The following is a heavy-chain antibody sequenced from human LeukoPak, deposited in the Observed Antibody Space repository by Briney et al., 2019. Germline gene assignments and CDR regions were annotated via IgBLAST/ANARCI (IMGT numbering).Heavy chain of an antibody. Sequence: GASVKVSCKASGYTFTSYGISWVRRAPGQGLEWMGWISAYNGNTNYAQKLQGRVTMTTDTSTSTAYMELSSLTSDDTAVYFCARDYLASSGYSAWGYWGQGTLVTVSS. J-gene: IGHJ4*02. D-gene: IGHD3-22*01. CDR2: ISAYNGNT. CDR1: GYTFTSYG. CDR3: ARDYLASSGYSAWGY. V-gene: IGHV1-18*01.